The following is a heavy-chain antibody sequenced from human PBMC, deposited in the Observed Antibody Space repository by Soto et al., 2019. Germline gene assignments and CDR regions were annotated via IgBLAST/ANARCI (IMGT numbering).Heavy chain of an antibody. CDR2: ISYDGSHK. V-gene: IGHV3-30-3*01. J-gene: IGHJ4*02. CDR1: GFTFSSYA. CDR3: AGELGRGCGYDVPDY. D-gene: IGHD5-12*01. Sequence: QVQLVESWGGVVQPGRSLRLSCAASGFTFSSYAMHWVRQAPGKGLEWVAVISYDGSHKYYADSVKGQFTIARDNSRNTMDLPMTSLRAEDTAVYYCAGELGRGCGYDVPDYWGRGTLVTVSS.